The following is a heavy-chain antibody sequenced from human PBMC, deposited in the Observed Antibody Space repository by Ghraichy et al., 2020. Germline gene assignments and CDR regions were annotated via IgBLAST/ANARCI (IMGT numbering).Heavy chain of an antibody. CDR1: GFTFSTYS. Sequence: GESLNISCAASGFTFSTYSMNWVRQAPGKGLEWVSYISSSSSTIKYADSVKGRFTISRDNAKNSLYLEMNSLRDEDMAVYYCAREAVFFDYWGQGTLVTVSS. V-gene: IGHV3-48*02. CDR3: AREAVFFDY. J-gene: IGHJ4*02. CDR2: ISSSSSTI.